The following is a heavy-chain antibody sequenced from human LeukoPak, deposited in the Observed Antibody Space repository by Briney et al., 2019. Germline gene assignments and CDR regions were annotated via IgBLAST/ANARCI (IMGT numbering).Heavy chain of an antibody. J-gene: IGHJ1*01. CDR1: GFTFGSYG. CDR3: AIMHGYYDGSGYWVQ. D-gene: IGHD3-22*01. Sequence: GGSLRLSCAASGFTFGSYGMSWVRQAPGKGLEWVSFITPNADRTSYADSVEGRFTISRDNPRNTLYMQMNSLGDEDTALYYCAIMHGYYDGSGYWVQWGQGTLVTVSS. V-gene: IGHV3-23*01. CDR2: ITPNADRT.